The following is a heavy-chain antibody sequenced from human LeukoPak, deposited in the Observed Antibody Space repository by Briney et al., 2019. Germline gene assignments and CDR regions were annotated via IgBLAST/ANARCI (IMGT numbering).Heavy chain of an antibody. V-gene: IGHV4-39*01. CDR1: GGSITTTSYY. J-gene: IGHJ4*02. D-gene: IGHD3-16*01. CDR3: ARSRAEEGLSY. Sequence: SETLSLTCIVSGGSITTTSYYWGWIRQPPGKGLEWIGSIHYSGSTYYNPSLKSRVTISRDTSKNQFSLKLSSVTATDTAVYYCARSRAEEGLSYWGQGTLVTVSS. CDR2: IHYSGST.